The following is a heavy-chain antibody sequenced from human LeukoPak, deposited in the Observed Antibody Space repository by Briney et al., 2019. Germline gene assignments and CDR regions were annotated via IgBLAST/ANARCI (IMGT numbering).Heavy chain of an antibody. Sequence: PGGSLRLSCAASGFTFSSYWMHWVRQAPGKGLVWVSRINSDGSSTSYADSVKGRFTISRDNAKNTLYLQLNSLRVEDTAVYYCARASCPGNDWRGCFDHWGQGTLVTVSS. CDR1: GFTFSSYW. D-gene: IGHD3-9*01. J-gene: IGHJ4*02. CDR2: INSDGSST. V-gene: IGHV3-74*01. CDR3: ARASCPGNDWRGCFDH.